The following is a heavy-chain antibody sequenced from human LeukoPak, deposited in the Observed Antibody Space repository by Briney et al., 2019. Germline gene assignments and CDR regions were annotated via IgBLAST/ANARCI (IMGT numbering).Heavy chain of an antibody. V-gene: IGHV1-8*02. Sequence: ASVKVSCKASGYTFTSYDINWVRQATGQGLEWMGWMNPNSGNTGYAQKFQGRVTMTRDMSTSADYMELSSLRSEDTAVYYCARDNSVEDTAWWFDPWGQGTLVTVSS. CDR2: MNPNSGNT. CDR1: GYTFTSYD. J-gene: IGHJ5*02. CDR3: ARDNSVEDTAWWFDP. D-gene: IGHD4-23*01.